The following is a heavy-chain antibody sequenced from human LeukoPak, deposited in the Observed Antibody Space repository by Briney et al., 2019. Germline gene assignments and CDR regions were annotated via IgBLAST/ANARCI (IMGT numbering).Heavy chain of an antibody. CDR2: IKQDGSEK. CDR1: GFTFSSYA. V-gene: IGHV3-7*01. D-gene: IGHD3-3*01. Sequence: PGGSLRLSCAASGFTFSSYAMHWVRQAPGKGLEWVANIKQDGSEKYYVDSVKGRFTISRDNAKNSLYLQVNSLRAEDTAVYYCASGTYYDFWRGFDYWGQGTLVTVSS. J-gene: IGHJ4*02. CDR3: ASGTYYDFWRGFDY.